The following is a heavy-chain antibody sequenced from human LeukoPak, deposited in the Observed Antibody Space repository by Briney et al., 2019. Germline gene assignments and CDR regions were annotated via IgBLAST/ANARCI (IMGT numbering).Heavy chain of an antibody. CDR3: ARVGGMGAAGTHFDY. V-gene: IGHV1-18*01. D-gene: IGHD6-13*01. CDR1: GYTFTSYG. Sequence: ASVKVSCKASGYTFTSYGISWVRQAPGQGLEWMEWISAYNGNTNYAQKLQGRVTMTTDTSTSTAYMELRSLRSDDTAVYYCARVGGMGAAGTHFDYWGQGTLVTVSS. J-gene: IGHJ4*02. CDR2: ISAYNGNT.